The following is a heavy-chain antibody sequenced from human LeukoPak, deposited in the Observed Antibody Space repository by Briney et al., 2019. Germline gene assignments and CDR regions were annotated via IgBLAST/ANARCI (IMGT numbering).Heavy chain of an antibody. V-gene: IGHV1-2*02. CDR1: GYTFTGYY. CDR2: INPNSGGT. CDR3: ASEIRRFLEYYGMDV. D-gene: IGHD3-3*01. Sequence: ASVKVSCKASGYTFTGYYMHWVRQAPGQGLEWMGWINPNSGGTNYAQKLQGRVTMTRDTSISTAYMELSRLRSDDTAVYYCASEIRRFLEYYGMDVWGQGTTVTVSS. J-gene: IGHJ6*02.